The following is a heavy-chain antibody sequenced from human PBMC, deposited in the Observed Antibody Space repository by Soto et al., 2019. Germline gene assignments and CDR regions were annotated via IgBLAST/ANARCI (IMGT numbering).Heavy chain of an antibody. V-gene: IGHV2-5*01. J-gene: IGHJ4*02. Sequence: GPTLVNPTQTLTLTCSFSGFSLSTHEVGVVWIRQPPGKALEWLALIYWNDDARYSPSLKNRLTITKDTSKNQVVLTMTNMDPVDTATYYCVHDGKLGYTGYDRFDYWGQGILVTVSS. D-gene: IGHD5-12*01. CDR3: VHDGKLGYTGYDRFDY. CDR2: IYWNDDA. CDR1: GFSLSTHEVG.